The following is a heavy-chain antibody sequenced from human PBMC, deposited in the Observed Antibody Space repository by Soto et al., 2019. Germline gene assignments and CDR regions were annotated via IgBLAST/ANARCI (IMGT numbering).Heavy chain of an antibody. CDR1: GGSFSGYY. CDR3: ASGGYCSGGDCFGNYYYMDV. Sequence: QVQLQQWGAGLLKPSETLSLTCAVYGGSFSGYYWSWIRQPPGKGLEWIGEINPSGSTNYIPSLKSRVTISVDTSKNQCSLKLSSVTAADTAVYYCASGGYCSGGDCFGNYYYMDVWGKGTTVTVSS. D-gene: IGHD2-15*01. V-gene: IGHV4-34*01. CDR2: INPSGST. J-gene: IGHJ6*03.